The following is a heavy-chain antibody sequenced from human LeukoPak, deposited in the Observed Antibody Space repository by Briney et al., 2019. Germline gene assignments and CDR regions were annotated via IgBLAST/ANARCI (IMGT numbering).Heavy chain of an antibody. V-gene: IGHV3-23*01. J-gene: IGHJ4*02. Sequence: QPGGSLRLSCAASGFTFSSYAMRWVRQAPGKGLEWVSAISGSGVSTYYADSVKGRLTISRGNSKNTLYLQMNSLRAEDTAVYYCAKVINWNYFDYWGQGTLVTVSS. D-gene: IGHD1-20*01. CDR3: AKVINWNYFDY. CDR2: ISGSGVST. CDR1: GFTFSSYA.